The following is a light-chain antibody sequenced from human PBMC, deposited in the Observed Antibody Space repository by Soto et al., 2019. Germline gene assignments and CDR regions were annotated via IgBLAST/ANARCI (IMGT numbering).Light chain of an antibody. V-gene: IGKV3-11*01. CDR1: QSVSSY. J-gene: IGKJ4*01. CDR3: QQRSNWLRT. CDR2: DAS. Sequence: EIVLTQSPATLSLSPGERATLSCRASQSVSSYLAWYQQKPGQAPRLLIYDASNRATGIPARFSGSGSGTDFTLTIGSLEPEDFAVYYCQQRSNWLRTFGGGTKVEIK.